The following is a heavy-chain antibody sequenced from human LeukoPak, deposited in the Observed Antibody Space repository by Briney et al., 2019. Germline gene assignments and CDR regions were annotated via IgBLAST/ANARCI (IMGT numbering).Heavy chain of an antibody. V-gene: IGHV1-2*06. CDR2: INPNSGGT. J-gene: IGHJ6*03. D-gene: IGHD2-15*01. CDR3: ARDLGSHAHYYYMDI. CDR1: GYTFTGYY. Sequence: ASVKVSCKASGYTFTGYYMHWVRQAPGQGLEWMGRINPNSGGTNYAQKFQGRVTMTRDTSISTAYMELSRLRSDDTAVYYCARDLGSHAHYYYMDIWGKGTTVTVSS.